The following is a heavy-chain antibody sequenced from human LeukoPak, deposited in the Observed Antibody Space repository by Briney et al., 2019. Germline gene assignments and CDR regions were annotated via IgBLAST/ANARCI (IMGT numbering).Heavy chain of an antibody. J-gene: IGHJ5*02. V-gene: IGHV3-33*01. Sequence: PGRSLRLSCAASGFTFSSYGMRWVRQAPGKGLEWVADIWYDGSNKYYADSVKGRFTISRDNSKNTLYLQMNSLRAEDTAVYYCARDGMIVSNGNWFDPWGQGTLVTVSS. CDR1: GFTFSSYG. CDR2: IWYDGSNK. D-gene: IGHD3-22*01. CDR3: ARDGMIVSNGNWFDP.